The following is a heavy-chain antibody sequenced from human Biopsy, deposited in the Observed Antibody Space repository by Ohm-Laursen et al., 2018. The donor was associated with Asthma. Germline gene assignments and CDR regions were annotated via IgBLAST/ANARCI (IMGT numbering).Heavy chain of an antibody. J-gene: IGHJ5*02. CDR3: ARLLYSRRDDVAVAGSFRFDP. V-gene: IGHV4-31*03. CDR2: IYRSGRT. CDR1: GASITSVDSY. Sequence: PSDTLSLTCSVSGASITSVDSYGAWIRQRPGKDLEWLGYIYRSGRTSYNPSLKSRISMPLDTSKNQFSLKLVSVSVADTALYYCARLLYSRRDDVAVAGSFRFDPWGQGILVTVSS. D-gene: IGHD6-19*01.